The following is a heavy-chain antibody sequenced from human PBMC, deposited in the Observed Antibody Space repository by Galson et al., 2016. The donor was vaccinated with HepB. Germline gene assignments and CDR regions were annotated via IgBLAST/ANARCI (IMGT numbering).Heavy chain of an antibody. CDR3: AKDTGYDFWSGYYQIFDS. CDR1: GLTFSSYA. D-gene: IGHD3-3*01. J-gene: IGHJ4*02. Sequence: SLRLSCAASGLTFSSYAMSWVRQAPGKGPEWVSAISNTGGSTYYADSVKGRFTISRDNSKNTPYLQMNSLRAEDTALYYCAKDTGYDFWSGYYQIFDSWGQGTLVTVSS. V-gene: IGHV3-23*01. CDR2: ISNTGGST.